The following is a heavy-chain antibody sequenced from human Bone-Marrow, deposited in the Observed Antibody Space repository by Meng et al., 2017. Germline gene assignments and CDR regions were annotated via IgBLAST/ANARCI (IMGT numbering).Heavy chain of an antibody. V-gene: IGHV4-4*02. J-gene: IGHJ4*02. D-gene: IGHD6-13*01. CDR2: IYHSGST. CDR3: ARGSSSSWPNFDY. CDR1: GGSISRSNW. Sequence: QWQRQGPGPELVKPSGTLSLTCAVSGGSISRSNWWSWVRQPPGKGLEWIGEIYHSGSTNYNPSLKSRVTISVDKSKNQFSLKLSSVTAADTAVYYCARGSSSSWPNFDYWGQGTLVTVSS.